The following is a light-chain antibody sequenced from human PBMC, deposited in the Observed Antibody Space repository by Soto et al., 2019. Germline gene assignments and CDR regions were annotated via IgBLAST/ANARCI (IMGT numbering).Light chain of an antibody. J-gene: IGLJ3*02. V-gene: IGLV1-47*02. CDR2: SNN. CDR1: ISNIGTNY. Sequence: QTVVTQPPSASGTPGQRVTISCSGSISNIGTNYVYWYQQLPGTAPKLLIYSNNQRPSGVPDRFSGSKSGTSASLAISGLRSEDEAHYYCAVWDDSLRGVFGGGTKLTVL. CDR3: AVWDDSLRGV.